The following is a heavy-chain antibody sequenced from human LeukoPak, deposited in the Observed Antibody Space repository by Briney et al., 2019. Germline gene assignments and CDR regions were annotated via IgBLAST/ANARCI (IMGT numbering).Heavy chain of an antibody. J-gene: IGHJ4*02. CDR1: GFTFSSYA. Sequence: GRSLRLSCAASGFTFSSYAMHWVRQAPGKRLEWVGRIRNKANSHTTEYVASVKGRFTISRDDSKKSLYLQMNSLKTEDTAVYYCAIGPSGYYDLDYWGQGILVVVSS. CDR3: AIGPSGYYDLDY. CDR2: IRNKANSHTT. V-gene: IGHV3-72*01. D-gene: IGHD3-22*01.